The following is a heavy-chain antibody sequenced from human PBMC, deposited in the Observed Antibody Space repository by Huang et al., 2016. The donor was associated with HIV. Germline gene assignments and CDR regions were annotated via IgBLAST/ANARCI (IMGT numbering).Heavy chain of an antibody. CDR2: ISYDGSNK. J-gene: IGHJ6*03. CDR1: SFTFSNYA. V-gene: IGHV3-30-3*01. Sequence: QVQLVESGGGVVQPGRSLRLSCAASSFTFSNYAMHWVRQAPGKGLEWVAVISYDGSNKDYADSVKGRFTISRDNSKNTLYLQMNSLRAEDTAVYYCARDLWLRDLYYYYYMDVWGKGTTVTVSS. D-gene: IGHD5-12*01. CDR3: ARDLWLRDLYYYYYMDV.